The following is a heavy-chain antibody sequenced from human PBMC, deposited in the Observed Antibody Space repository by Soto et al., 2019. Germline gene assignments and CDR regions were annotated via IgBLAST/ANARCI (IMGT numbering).Heavy chain of an antibody. CDR3: ARGLYHYYYMHV. J-gene: IGHJ6*03. CDR2: MNPNSGNT. CDR1: GYTFTSYD. Sequence: ASVKVSCKASGYTFTSYDINWVRQATGQGLEWMGWMNPNSGNTGYAQKFQGRVTMTRNTSISTAYMELSSLRSEDTAVYYCARGLYHYYYMHVWGKGTMVTVSS. V-gene: IGHV1-8*01.